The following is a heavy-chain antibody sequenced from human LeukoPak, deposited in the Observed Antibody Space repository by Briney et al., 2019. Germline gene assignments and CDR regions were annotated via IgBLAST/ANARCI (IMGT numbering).Heavy chain of an antibody. J-gene: IGHJ4*02. Sequence: SETLSLTCTVSGGSISSYYWSWIRQPPGKGLEWIGYIYYSGSTNYNPSLKSRVTISVDTSKNQFSLKLSSVTAADTAVYYCARGGDYADYWGQGTLVTVSS. V-gene: IGHV4-59*12. CDR2: IYYSGST. CDR1: GGSISSYY. CDR3: ARGGDYADY.